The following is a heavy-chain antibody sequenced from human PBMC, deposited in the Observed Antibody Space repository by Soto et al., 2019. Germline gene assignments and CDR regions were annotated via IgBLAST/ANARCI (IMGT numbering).Heavy chain of an antibody. D-gene: IGHD3-16*02. V-gene: IGHV3-21*03. Sequence: GGSLRLSVAASGFTFSSYSMNWVRQAPGKGREGVSSISSIRIHKYYADSVKGRFTISRDKAKNSLYLQMNSLRAEDTAVYYCARDDYIWGSYRDPRNDAFDIWGQGTMVTVSS. CDR3: ARDDYIWGSYRDPRNDAFDI. J-gene: IGHJ3*02. CDR2: ISSIRIHK. CDR1: GFTFSSYS.